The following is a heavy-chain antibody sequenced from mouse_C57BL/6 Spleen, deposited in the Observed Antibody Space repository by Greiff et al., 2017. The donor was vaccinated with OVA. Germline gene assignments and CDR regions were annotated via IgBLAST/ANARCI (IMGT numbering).Heavy chain of an antibody. CDR1: GFTFSSYA. Sequence: EVKLVESGGGLVKPGGSLKLSCAASGFTFSSYAMSWVRQTPEKRLEWVATISDGGSYTYYPDNVKGRFTISRDNAKNNLYLQMSHLKSEDTAMYYCARGERWYFDVWGTGTTVTVSS. CDR3: ARGERWYFDV. CDR2: ISDGGSYT. V-gene: IGHV5-4*03. J-gene: IGHJ1*03.